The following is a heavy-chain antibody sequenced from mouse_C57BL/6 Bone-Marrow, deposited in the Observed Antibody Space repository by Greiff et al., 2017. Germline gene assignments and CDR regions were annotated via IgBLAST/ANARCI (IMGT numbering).Heavy chain of an antibody. Sequence: DQLQQPVAELVKPGASVKLSCKASGYTFTSYWMHWVKQRPGQGLEWIGMIHPNSGSTNYNEKFKSKATLTVDKSSSTAYMQLSSLTSEDSAVYDCARLGLGRGDDWGQGTTGTDSS. D-gene: IGHD3-3*01. J-gene: IGHJ2*01. CDR3: ARLGLGRGDD. CDR1: GYTFTSYW. V-gene: IGHV1-64*01. CDR2: IHPNSGST.